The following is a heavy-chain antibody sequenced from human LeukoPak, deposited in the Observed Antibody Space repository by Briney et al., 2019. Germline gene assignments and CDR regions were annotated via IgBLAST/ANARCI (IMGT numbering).Heavy chain of an antibody. D-gene: IGHD5-12*01. CDR3: ARDRGYRANERNWYFDS. CDR2: IDTSGTS. CDR1: GGSISSVDYY. V-gene: IGHV4-61*02. Sequence: PSETLSLTCTVSGGSISSVDYYWSWIRRPAGRGLEWFGRIDTSGTSTSTPSLASRDHISMDTSPNQFSVNLSGVTATDTAVYYCARDRGYRANERNWYFDSWGRGTPVTVSS. J-gene: IGHJ2*01.